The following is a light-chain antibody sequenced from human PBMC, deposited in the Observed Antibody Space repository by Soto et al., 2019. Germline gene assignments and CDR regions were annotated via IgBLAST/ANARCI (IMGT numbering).Light chain of an antibody. CDR3: QQYRSWPRT. Sequence: EIVMTQSPATLSVSPGERATLSCRASQSVSSNLAWYQQKPGQAPRLLIYDTSTRASGIPDRFSGSGSGTDFTLTISRLEPEDFAVYYCQQYRSWPRTFGQGTKVDIK. CDR1: QSVSSN. CDR2: DTS. J-gene: IGKJ1*01. V-gene: IGKV3D-15*01.